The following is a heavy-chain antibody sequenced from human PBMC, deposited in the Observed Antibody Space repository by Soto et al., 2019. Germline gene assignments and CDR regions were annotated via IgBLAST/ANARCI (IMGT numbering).Heavy chain of an antibody. CDR2: IIPIFGTA. Sequence: GASVKVSCKASGGTFSSYAISWVRQAPGQGLEWMGGIIPIFGTANYAQKFQGRVTITADESTSTAYMELSSLRSEDTAVYYCARTLGAARSYYYYGMDVWGQGTTVTVYS. CDR1: GGTFSSYA. CDR3: ARTLGAARSYYYYGMDV. V-gene: IGHV1-69*13. J-gene: IGHJ6*02. D-gene: IGHD6-6*01.